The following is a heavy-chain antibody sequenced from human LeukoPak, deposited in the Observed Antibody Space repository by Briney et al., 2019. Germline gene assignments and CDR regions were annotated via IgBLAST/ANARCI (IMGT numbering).Heavy chain of an antibody. J-gene: IGHJ4*02. Sequence: SVKVSCKASGYTFTGYYMHWVRQAPGQGLEWMGGIIPIFGTANYAQKFQGRVTTTADESTSTAYMELSSLRSEDTAVYYCARAIIGELGYCSGGSCYWPPDYWGQGTLVTVSS. D-gene: IGHD2-15*01. V-gene: IGHV1-69*13. CDR3: ARAIIGELGYCSGGSCYWPPDY. CDR1: GYTFTGYY. CDR2: IIPIFGTA.